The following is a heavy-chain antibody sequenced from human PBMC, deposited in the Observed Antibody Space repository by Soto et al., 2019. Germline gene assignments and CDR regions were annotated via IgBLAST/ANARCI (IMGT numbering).Heavy chain of an antibody. CDR2: IIPIFGTA. D-gene: IGHD2-15*01. Sequence: QVQLVQSGAEVKKPGSSVKVSCKASGGTFSSYAISWVRQAPGQGLEWMGGIIPIFGTANYAQKFQGRVTMTADESTSTAYMELSSLRSEDTAVYYCARDTGYCSGGSCYSRGYVTFDPWGQGTLVTVSS. J-gene: IGHJ5*02. CDR3: ARDTGYCSGGSCYSRGYVTFDP. V-gene: IGHV1-69*01. CDR1: GGTFSSYA.